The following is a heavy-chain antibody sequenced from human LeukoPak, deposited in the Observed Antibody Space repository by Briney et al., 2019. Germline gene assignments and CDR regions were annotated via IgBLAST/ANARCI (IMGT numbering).Heavy chain of an antibody. CDR2: ISGSGGST. V-gene: IGHV3-23*01. CDR1: GFTFSSYA. CDR3: AKDPASGITIFGDSFDP. D-gene: IGHD3-3*01. J-gene: IGHJ5*02. Sequence: PGGSLRLSCAASGFTFSSYAMSWVRQAPGKGLEWVSAISGSGGSTYYADSVKGRFTISRDKSKNTLYLQMSRLRPEDTAVYDCAKDPASGITIFGDSFDPWGQGTLVTVSP.